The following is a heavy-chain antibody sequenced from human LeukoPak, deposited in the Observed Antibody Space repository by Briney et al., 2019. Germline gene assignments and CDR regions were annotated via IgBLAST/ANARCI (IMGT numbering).Heavy chain of an antibody. D-gene: IGHD3-22*01. V-gene: IGHV3-53*01. CDR1: GFTFSSYG. Sequence: GGSLRLSCAASGFTFSSYGMHWVRQAPGKGLEWVSTIYTGGNTYYAASVKGRFTISRDFSKNTVFLHMNSLRAEDTAMYYCARGDDSGYYDYFDYWGQGALVTVSS. CDR2: IYTGGNT. CDR3: ARGDDSGYYDYFDY. J-gene: IGHJ4*02.